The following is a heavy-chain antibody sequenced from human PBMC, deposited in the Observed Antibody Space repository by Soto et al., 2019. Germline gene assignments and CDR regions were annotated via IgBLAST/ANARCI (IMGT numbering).Heavy chain of an antibody. Sequence: SETLSFPCTVSGGYISSGDYYWSWIRKPPGKGLEWIGYIYYSGSTYYNPSLKSRVTISVDTSKNQFSLKLSSVTASGTAVYYCAMEREELDTYNYGMDVWDQGTRVTVSS. J-gene: IGHJ6*02. V-gene: IGHV4-30-4*01. CDR2: IYYSGST. CDR3: AMEREELDTYNYGMDV. CDR1: GGYISSGDYY. D-gene: IGHD5-18*01.